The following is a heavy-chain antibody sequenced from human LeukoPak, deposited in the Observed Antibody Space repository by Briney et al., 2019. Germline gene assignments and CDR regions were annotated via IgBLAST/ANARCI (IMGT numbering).Heavy chain of an antibody. CDR1: GFTFTSYG. Sequence: GGSLRLSCAASGFTFTSYGMHWVRQAPGKGLEWVALITYDGYYKYYSDSVKGRFTISSDTSKNTLYLQMNSLRAEDTAVYYCARDLSPVVRASPMGYWGQGTMVTVSS. CDR3: ARDLSPVVRASPMGY. CDR2: ITYDGYYK. D-gene: IGHD3-10*01. J-gene: IGHJ4*02. V-gene: IGHV3-30*03.